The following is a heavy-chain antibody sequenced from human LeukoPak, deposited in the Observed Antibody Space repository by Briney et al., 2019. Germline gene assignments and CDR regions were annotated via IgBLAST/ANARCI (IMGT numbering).Heavy chain of an antibody. V-gene: IGHV3-23*01. CDR1: GFTFTNYA. Sequence: GGSLRLSCAASGFTFTNYAMNWVRQAPGEGLAWVSSISSSGGSTNYVDSVKGRFTISRDNSKKTLSLQMDSLRAEDTAVYYCAKARPGGNNYYYYGMDVWGQGTTVTVSS. J-gene: IGHJ6*02. D-gene: IGHD4-23*01. CDR3: AKARPGGNNYYYYGMDV. CDR2: ISSSGGST.